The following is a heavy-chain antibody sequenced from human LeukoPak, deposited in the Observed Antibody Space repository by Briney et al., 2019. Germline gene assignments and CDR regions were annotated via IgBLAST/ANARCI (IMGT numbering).Heavy chain of an antibody. V-gene: IGHV4-4*07. CDR2: IYTSGST. CDR1: GGSISSYY. J-gene: IGHJ5*02. CDR3: ARTGGSYYWFDP. D-gene: IGHD1-26*01. Sequence: SETLSLTCTVSGGSISSYYWSWIRQPAGKGLEWIGRIYTSGSTNYNPSLKSRVNMSVDMSKNQFSLKLSSVPAADTAVYYCARTGGSYYWFDPWGQGTLVTVSS.